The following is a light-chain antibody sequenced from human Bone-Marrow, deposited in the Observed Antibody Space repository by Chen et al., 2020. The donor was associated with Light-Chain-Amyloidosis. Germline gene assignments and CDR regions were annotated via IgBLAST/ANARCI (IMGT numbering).Light chain of an antibody. J-gene: IGKJ1*01. CDR1: QSMDSW. Sequence: DIQMSQSLSPLAASVGDRVTITCRASQSMDSWVAWYQQKPGRAPKVLIYKTSNLQNGVPSRFSGSGSGTEFTLTISSLQPDDFATYFCQQSNSYPWTFGQVTQVEIK. V-gene: IGKV1-5*03. CDR2: KTS. CDR3: QQSNSYPWT.